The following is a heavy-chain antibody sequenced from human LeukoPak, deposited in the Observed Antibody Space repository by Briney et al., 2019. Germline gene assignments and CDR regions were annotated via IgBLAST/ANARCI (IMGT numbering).Heavy chain of an antibody. CDR3: AREHIAGGATGYFYY. CDR2: INPSAGST. CDR1: GYTFTTYY. D-gene: IGHD6-13*01. J-gene: IGHJ4*02. V-gene: IGHV1-46*01. Sequence: ASVKVSCKASGYTFTTYYMHWVRQAPGQGLEWMGLINPSAGSTSYAQKFQGRVTMTRDTSTSTVYMELSSLRPEDTAVYYCAREHIAGGATGYFYYWGQGTRVTVSS.